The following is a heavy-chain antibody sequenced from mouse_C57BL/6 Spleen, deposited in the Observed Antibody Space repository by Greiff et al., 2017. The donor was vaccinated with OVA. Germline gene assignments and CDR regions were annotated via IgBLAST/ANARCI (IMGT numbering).Heavy chain of an antibody. CDR2: IRSKSSNDAT. J-gene: IGHJ4*01. V-gene: IGHV10-3*01. CDR3: VRDLDYYGTSAIAMDY. D-gene: IGHD1-1*01. CDR1: GFTFNTYA. Sequence: EVQVVESGGGLVQPKGSLKLSCAASGFTFNTYAMHWVRQAPGKGLEWVARIRSKSSNDATYYADSVKDRFTISRDDSQSMLYLQMNNLKTEDTAMYYCVRDLDYYGTSAIAMDYWGQGTSVTVSS.